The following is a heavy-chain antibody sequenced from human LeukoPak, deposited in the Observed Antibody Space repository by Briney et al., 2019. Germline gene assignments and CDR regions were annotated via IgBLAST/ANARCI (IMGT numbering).Heavy chain of an antibody. D-gene: IGHD5-24*01. CDR2: IYHSGST. Sequence: NPSETLSLTCAVSGYSISSGYYWGWIRQPPGRGLEGIGSIYHSGSTYYNPSLKSRVTISVDTSKNQFSLKLSSVTAADTAVYYCARWLQLIGYDYWGQGTLVTVSS. J-gene: IGHJ4*02. CDR3: ARWLQLIGYDY. V-gene: IGHV4-38-2*01. CDR1: GYSISSGYY.